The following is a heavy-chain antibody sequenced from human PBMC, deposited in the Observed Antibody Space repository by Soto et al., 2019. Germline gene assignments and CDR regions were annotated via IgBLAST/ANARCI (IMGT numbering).Heavy chain of an antibody. Sequence: QVQLVQSGAEVKKPGSSVKVSCKASGYTFTNYAIHWVRQAPGQRLEWMGWINAGNGNTKYSQKFQDRVTITRDTSASTVYMALSSLRFEDTAVYYCAREQQFDTGNFDYWGQGTLVTVSS. D-gene: IGHD1-1*01. J-gene: IGHJ4*02. CDR3: AREQQFDTGNFDY. CDR2: INAGNGNT. CDR1: GYTFTNYA. V-gene: IGHV1-3*01.